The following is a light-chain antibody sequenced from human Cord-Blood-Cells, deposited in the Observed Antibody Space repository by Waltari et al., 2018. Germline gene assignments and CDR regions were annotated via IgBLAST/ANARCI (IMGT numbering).Light chain of an antibody. V-gene: IGLV2-14*01. CDR1: SSDVGGYNY. CDR3: SSYTSSSTYVV. J-gene: IGLJ2*01. Sequence: QSALTQPASVSGSPGQSITISCTGTSSDVGGYNYVSWYQQHPGKAPKLMTYDVSNRPSGFSNRFSGSKSGNTASLTISGLQAEDEADYYCSSYTSSSTYVVFGGGTKLTVL. CDR2: DVS.